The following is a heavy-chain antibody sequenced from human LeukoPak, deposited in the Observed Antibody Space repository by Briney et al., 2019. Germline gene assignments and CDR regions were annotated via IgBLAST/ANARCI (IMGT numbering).Heavy chain of an antibody. V-gene: IGHV3-53*05. Sequence: PGGSLRLSCAASGFTVSSNYMSWVRQAPGKGLEWVSVIYSCGSTYYADSVKGRFTISRDNSKNTLYLQMNSLRADDTAVYYCARDDFPLTGLRFLEWHPPVYWGQGTLVTVSS. D-gene: IGHD3-3*01. J-gene: IGHJ4*02. CDR1: GFTVSSNY. CDR2: IYSCGST. CDR3: ARDDFPLTGLRFLEWHPPVY.